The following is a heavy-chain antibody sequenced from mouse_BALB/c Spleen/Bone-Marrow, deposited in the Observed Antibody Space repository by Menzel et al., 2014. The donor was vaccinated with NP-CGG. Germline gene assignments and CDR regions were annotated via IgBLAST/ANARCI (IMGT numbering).Heavy chain of an antibody. CDR2: ISYSGST. Sequence: EVHLVESGPSLVKPSQTLSLTCSVTGDSITSGYWNWIRKFPGNRLEFMGYISYSGSTYYNPSLKSRISITRDTSKNLYSLQLNSVTTEDTATYYCARSSSTGTPFAYWGQGTTLTVSS. J-gene: IGHJ2*01. V-gene: IGHV3-8*02. CDR3: ARSSSTGTPFAY. D-gene: IGHD4-1*02. CDR1: GDSITSGY.